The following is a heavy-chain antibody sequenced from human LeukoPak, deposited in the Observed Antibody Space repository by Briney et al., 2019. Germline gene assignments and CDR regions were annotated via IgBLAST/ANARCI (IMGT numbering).Heavy chain of an antibody. J-gene: IGHJ4*02. CDR1: GGTFSSYA. CDR3: ATTTDKIIVGATTRDYYFDY. D-gene: IGHD1-26*01. CDR2: IMPIFGTA. V-gene: IGHV1-69*05. Sequence: ASVKVSCKATGGTFSSYAISWVREAPGQGLEWMGGIMPIFGTAKYAQKFQGRVTITTDESTSTAYMELSSLRSEDTAVYYCATTTDKIIVGATTRDYYFDYWGQGTLVTVSS.